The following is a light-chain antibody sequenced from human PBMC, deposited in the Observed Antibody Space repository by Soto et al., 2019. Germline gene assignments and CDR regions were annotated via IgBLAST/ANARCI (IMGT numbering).Light chain of an antibody. CDR1: SSDIGGYNY. Sequence: QSALTQPRSVSGSPGQSVTISCTGTSSDIGGYNYVSWYQQYSGKAPKVMIYDVSKRPSGVLDRFSGSKSGNTASLTISGLQADDEADYYCCSYGGSYTLVFGGGTKLTVL. V-gene: IGLV2-11*01. CDR2: DVS. CDR3: CSYGGSYTLV. J-gene: IGLJ2*01.